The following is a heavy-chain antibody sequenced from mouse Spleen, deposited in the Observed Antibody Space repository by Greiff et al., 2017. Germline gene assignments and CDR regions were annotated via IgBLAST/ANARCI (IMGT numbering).Heavy chain of an antibody. CDR2: IHPNSGST. CDR3: ARRNHYGSSYGFAY. Sequence: VQLQQPGAELVKPGASVKLSCKASGYTFTSYWMHWVKQRPGQGLEWIGMIHPNSGSTNYNEKFKSKATLTVDKSSSTAYMQLSSLTSEDSAVYYCARRNHYGSSYGFAYWGQGTLVTVSA. CDR1: GYTFTSYW. D-gene: IGHD1-1*01. V-gene: IGHV1-64*01. J-gene: IGHJ3*01.